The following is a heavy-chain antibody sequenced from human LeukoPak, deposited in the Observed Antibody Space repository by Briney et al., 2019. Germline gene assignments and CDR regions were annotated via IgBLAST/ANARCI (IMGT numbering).Heavy chain of an antibody. CDR1: GYTFTSYA. V-gene: IGHV1-3*01. CDR2: INAGNGNT. CDR3: ARDEVAGSTQYYYYGMDV. D-gene: IGHD6-19*01. J-gene: IGHJ6*02. Sequence: ASVKVSCKASGYTFTSYAMHWVRQAPGQRLEWMGWINAGNGNTKYSQKFQGRVTITRDTSASTAYMELSSLRSEDTAVYYCARDEVAGSTQYYYYGMDVWGQGTTVTVSS.